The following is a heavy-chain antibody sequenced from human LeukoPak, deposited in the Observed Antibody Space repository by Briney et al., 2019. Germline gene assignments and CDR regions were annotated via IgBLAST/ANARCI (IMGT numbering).Heavy chain of an antibody. Sequence: PGGSLRLSCAASGFTFSSYSMNWVRQAPGKGLEWVAVIWYDGSNKYYADSVKGRFTISRDNSKNTLYLQMNSLRAEDTAVYYCAKDRGNGPFDYWGQGTLVTVSS. J-gene: IGHJ4*02. CDR2: IWYDGSNK. D-gene: IGHD1-1*01. CDR1: GFTFSSYS. V-gene: IGHV3-33*06. CDR3: AKDRGNGPFDY.